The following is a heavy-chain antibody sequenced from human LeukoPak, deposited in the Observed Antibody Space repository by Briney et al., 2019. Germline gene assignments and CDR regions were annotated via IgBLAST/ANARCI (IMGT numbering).Heavy chain of an antibody. CDR2: IYHSGST. V-gene: IGHV4-30-2*01. D-gene: IGHD3-16*01. J-gene: IGHJ4*02. CDR1: GGSISSGGYS. Sequence: SETLSLTCAVSGGSISSGGYSWSWIRQPPGKGLEWIGYIYHSGSTYYNPSLKSRVTISVDRSKNQFSLKLSSVTAADTAVYYCARGGQPEDYWGQGTLVTVSS. CDR3: ARGGQPEDY.